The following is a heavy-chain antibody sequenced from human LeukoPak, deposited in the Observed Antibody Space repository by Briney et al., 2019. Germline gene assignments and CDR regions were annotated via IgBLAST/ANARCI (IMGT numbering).Heavy chain of an antibody. Sequence: PGGSLRLSCAASGFTFSDYAMSWVRQAPGKGLEWVSAISGGGDSTYYADSVKGRFTISRDNSKNTLYLQMNSLRAEDTALYYCARGTLKAAATDFDYWGQGTLVTVSS. J-gene: IGHJ4*02. CDR1: GFTFSDYA. CDR3: ARGTLKAAATDFDY. D-gene: IGHD6-13*01. V-gene: IGHV3-23*01. CDR2: ISGGGDST.